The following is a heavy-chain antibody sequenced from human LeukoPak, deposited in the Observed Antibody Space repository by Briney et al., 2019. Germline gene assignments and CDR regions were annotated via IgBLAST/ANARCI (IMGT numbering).Heavy chain of an antibody. CDR1: GYTFISYG. CDR2: ISAYNGNT. CDR3: ARRLSNRADTGLYYYMDV. D-gene: IGHD5-18*01. Sequence: ASVKVSCKASGYTFISYGVSWVRQAPGQGLEWMGWISAYNGNTNYAQKLQGRVTITRNTSISTAYMELSSLRSEDTAVYYCARRLSNRADTGLYYYMDVWGKGTTVTVSS. V-gene: IGHV1-18*01. J-gene: IGHJ6*03.